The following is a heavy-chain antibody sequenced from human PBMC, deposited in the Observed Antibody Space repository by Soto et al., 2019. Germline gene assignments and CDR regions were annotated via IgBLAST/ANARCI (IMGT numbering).Heavy chain of an antibody. CDR1: GGSISSGGYY. V-gene: IGHV4-31*03. Sequence: QVQLQESGPGLVKPSQTLSLTCTVSGGSISSGGYYWSWIRQHPGKGLEWIGYIYYSGSTYYNPSLKSRVTISVDTSKNQFSLKLRSVTAADTAVYYCARGSTIFGVVKYYFDYWGQGTLVTVSS. J-gene: IGHJ4*02. CDR3: ARGSTIFGVVKYYFDY. D-gene: IGHD3-3*01. CDR2: IYYSGST.